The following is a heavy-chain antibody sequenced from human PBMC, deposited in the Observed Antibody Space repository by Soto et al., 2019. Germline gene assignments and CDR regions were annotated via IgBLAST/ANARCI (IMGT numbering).Heavy chain of an antibody. J-gene: IGHJ4*02. CDR2: IITTGRHI. Sequence: HPPRRCLEWDSHIITTGRHIFYTDSVKGRFTTSTDNAMNSLYLHMNSMRDEDTVVYHCARDPVLNHGPAFAFWGPGTVVTVP. V-gene: IGHV3-48*02. CDR3: ARDPVLNHGPAFAF.